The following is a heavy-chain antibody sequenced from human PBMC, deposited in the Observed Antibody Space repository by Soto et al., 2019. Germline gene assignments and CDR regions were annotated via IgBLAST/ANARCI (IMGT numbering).Heavy chain of an antibody. D-gene: IGHD7-27*01. J-gene: IGHJ3*02. Sequence: QVQLQESGPRLVKPSETLSLTCTVSGGSIRSSYWHWIRQPPGKGLEHIGYIYYSGHTNFNPSRKSRVTISVDTSKTPFSLRLSSVTPADTAMYYCARDSLTGGEAFDIWGQGTMVTVSS. CDR3: ARDSLTGGEAFDI. CDR2: IYYSGHT. V-gene: IGHV4-59*01. CDR1: GGSIRSSY.